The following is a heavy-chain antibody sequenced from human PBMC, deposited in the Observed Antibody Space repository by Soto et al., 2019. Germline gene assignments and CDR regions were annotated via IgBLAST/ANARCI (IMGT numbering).Heavy chain of an antibody. CDR2: IYYSGST. V-gene: IGHV4-39*01. CDR1: GGSISSSSYY. D-gene: IGHD3-10*01. CDR3: ARQLVRGAFDI. J-gene: IGHJ3*02. Sequence: PSETLSLTCTVSGGSISSSSYYWGWIRQPPGKGLEWIGSIYYSGSTYYNPSLKSRVTISVDTSKNQFSLKLSSVTAADTAVYYCARQLVRGAFDIWGRGTMVTVSS.